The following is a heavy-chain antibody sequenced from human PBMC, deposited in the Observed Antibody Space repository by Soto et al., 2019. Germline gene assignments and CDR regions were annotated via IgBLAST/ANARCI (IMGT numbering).Heavy chain of an antibody. D-gene: IGHD3-22*01. V-gene: IGHV4-39*01. Sequence: SETLSLTCTVSGGSISSSRYYWGWIRQPPGKGLEWIGSIYYSGSTYYNPSLKSRVTISVDTSKNQFSLKLSSVTAADTAVYYCARRYYYDSSGYYLTQFDPWGQGTLVTVSS. CDR2: IYYSGST. CDR1: GGSISSSRYY. CDR3: ARRYYYDSSGYYLTQFDP. J-gene: IGHJ5*02.